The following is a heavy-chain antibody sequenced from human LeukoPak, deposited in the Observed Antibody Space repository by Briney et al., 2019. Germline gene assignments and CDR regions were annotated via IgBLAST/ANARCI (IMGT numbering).Heavy chain of an antibody. CDR3: ARLTLDTVMDYYYNLDV. V-gene: IGHV3-30*04. CDR1: GFTFSSYA. J-gene: IGHJ6*02. Sequence: PGGSLRLSCAASGFTFSSYAMHWVRQAPGKGLEWVAVISYDGSNKYYADSVKGRFTISRDNSKNTLYLQMNSLRAEDTAVYYCARLTLDTVMDYYYNLDVWGQGTTVTVSS. D-gene: IGHD5-18*01. CDR2: ISYDGSNK.